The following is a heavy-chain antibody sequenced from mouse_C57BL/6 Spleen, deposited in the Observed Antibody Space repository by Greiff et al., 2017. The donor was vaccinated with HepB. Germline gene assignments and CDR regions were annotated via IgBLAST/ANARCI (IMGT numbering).Heavy chain of an antibody. J-gene: IGHJ2*01. Sequence: EVQLVESGGGLVKPGGSLKLSCAASGFTFSSYAMSWVRQTPETRLEWVATISDGGSYTYYPDNVKGRFTISRDNAKNNLYLQMSHLKSEDTAMHYGAREVGYYCDYWGKGTTLTVAS. V-gene: IGHV5-4*01. CDR1: GFTFSSYA. CDR2: ISDGGSYT. D-gene: IGHD1-1*01. CDR3: AREVGYYCDY.